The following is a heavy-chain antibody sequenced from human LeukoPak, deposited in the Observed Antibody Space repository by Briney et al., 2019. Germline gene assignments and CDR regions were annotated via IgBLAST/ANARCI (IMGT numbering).Heavy chain of an antibody. CDR3: ASSSSGHFDY. Sequence: SETLSLTCTVSGYSISSGYYWGWIRQPPGKGLEWIGSIYHSGSTYYNPSLKSRVTISVDTSKNQFSLKLSSVTAADTAVYYCASSSSGHFDYWGQGTLVTVSS. CDR2: IYHSGST. J-gene: IGHJ4*02. V-gene: IGHV4-38-2*02. D-gene: IGHD6-6*01. CDR1: GYSISSGYY.